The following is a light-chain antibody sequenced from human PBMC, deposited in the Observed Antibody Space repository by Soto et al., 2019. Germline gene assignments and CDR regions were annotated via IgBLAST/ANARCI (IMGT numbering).Light chain of an antibody. CDR2: GNS. Sequence: QSVLTQPPSVSGAPGQRVTISCTGSSSNIGAGYDVHWYQQLPGTAPKLLIYGNSNRPSEVPDRFSGSKSGTSASLAITGLQAEDEADYYCQSYDSSLSGHYVFGTGTKLTVL. CDR1: SSNIGAGYD. J-gene: IGLJ1*01. V-gene: IGLV1-40*01. CDR3: QSYDSSLSGHYV.